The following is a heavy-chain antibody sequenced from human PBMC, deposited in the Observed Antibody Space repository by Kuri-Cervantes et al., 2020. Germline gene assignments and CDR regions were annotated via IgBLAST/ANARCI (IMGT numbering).Heavy chain of an antibody. Sequence: GGSLRLSCAASGFTFSSYAMHWVRQAPGKGLEWVAVISYDGSNKYYADSVKGRFTISRDNSKNTLYLQMNSLRAEDTAVYYCARDLLRAAAGTLDYWGQGTLVTDSS. V-gene: IGHV3-30-3*01. CDR3: ARDLLRAAAGTLDY. J-gene: IGHJ4*02. CDR1: GFTFSSYA. CDR2: ISYDGSNK. D-gene: IGHD6-13*01.